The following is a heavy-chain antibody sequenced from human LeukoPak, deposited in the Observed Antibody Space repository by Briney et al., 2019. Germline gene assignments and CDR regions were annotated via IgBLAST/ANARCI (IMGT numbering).Heavy chain of an antibody. CDR3: ARHKNSGTYPLDF. J-gene: IGHJ4*02. V-gene: IGHV4-59*08. CDR2: IYHTGAT. D-gene: IGHD3-10*01. CDR1: GGSIGGDY. Sequence: SETLSLTCTVSGGSIGGDYWTWIRQPPGKGLQYIGYIYHTGATNYNPSLKSRVTMSVDTSKNQFSLKLNSVTAADTAVYFCARHKNSGTYPLDFWGQGTLVTVSS.